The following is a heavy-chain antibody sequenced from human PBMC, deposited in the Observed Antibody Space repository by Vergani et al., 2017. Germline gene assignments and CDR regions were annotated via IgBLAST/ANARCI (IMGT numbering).Heavy chain of an antibody. Sequence: QVQLQQWGAGLLKPSETLSLTCAVYGGSFSGYLWGWIRQPPGKGLEWIGSIYRTGSTYYNSSLKSRVTISVDTTRNQFSLKLNSVNAADTAVYYCARHGSNTVYAHAYVDHWGQGTLVTVSS. V-gene: IGHV4-34*01. D-gene: IGHD2-15*01. CDR2: IYRTGST. CDR3: ARHGSNTVYAHAYVDH. J-gene: IGHJ4*02. CDR1: GGSFSGYL.